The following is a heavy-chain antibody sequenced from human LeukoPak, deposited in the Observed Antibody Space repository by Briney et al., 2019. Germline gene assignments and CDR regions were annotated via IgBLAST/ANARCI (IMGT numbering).Heavy chain of an antibody. V-gene: IGHV3-48*01. CDR3: ARDPGGWYCSSTSCYYY. CDR1: GFTFSSYS. Sequence: GGSLRLSCAAPGFTFSSYSMNWVRQAPGKGLEWVSYISSSSSTIYYADSVKGRFTISRDNAKNSLYLQRNSLRAEDTAVYYCARDPGGWYCSSTSCYYYWGQGTLVTVSS. CDR2: ISSSSSTI. J-gene: IGHJ4*02. D-gene: IGHD2-2*01.